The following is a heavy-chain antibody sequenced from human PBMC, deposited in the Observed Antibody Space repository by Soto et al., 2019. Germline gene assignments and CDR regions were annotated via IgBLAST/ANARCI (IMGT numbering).Heavy chain of an antibody. Sequence: EVQLVESGGGLVQPGGSLRLSCAASGFTFGSNWMSWVRQAPGKGLEWVANIKRDGSDTYYVDSVKCRFTIARDNAKNTRYLQMNSRRADDTAVYDWASLEGESTGYADYWGQGTLVTVSS. CDR1: GFTFGSNW. CDR2: IKRDGSDT. V-gene: IGHV3-7*03. D-gene: IGHD5-12*01. J-gene: IGHJ4*02. CDR3: ASLEGESTGYADY.